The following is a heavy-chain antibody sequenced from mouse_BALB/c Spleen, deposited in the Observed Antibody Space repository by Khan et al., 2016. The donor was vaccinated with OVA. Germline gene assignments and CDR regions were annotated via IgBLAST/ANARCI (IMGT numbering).Heavy chain of an antibody. CDR3: AKGLWSHYFALDY. Sequence: VKLLESGPGLVAPSQNLSITCTVSGFSITDYGVSWIRQPPGMGLEWLGVIWGGGTTYYNSALKSRLSISKDNSKSQVFLKMNSLQTDDTAMYYCAKGLWSHYFALDYWGQGASGTVSS. J-gene: IGHJ4*01. CDR1: GFSITDYG. D-gene: IGHD1-1*02. CDR2: IWGGGTT. V-gene: IGHV2-6-5*01.